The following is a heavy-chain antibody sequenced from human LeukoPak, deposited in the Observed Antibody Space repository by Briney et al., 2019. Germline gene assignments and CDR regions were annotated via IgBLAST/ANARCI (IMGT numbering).Heavy chain of an antibody. Sequence: GGSLRLSCAASGFTFSSYEMNWVRQAPGKGLEWVSYISGSGSTIYYADSVKGRFTISRDNAKNSLYLQMNSLKTEDTAVYYCTTGYSGYDSWREYYYYYYMDVWGKGTTVTVSS. V-gene: IGHV3-48*03. CDR2: ISGSGSTI. J-gene: IGHJ6*03. CDR3: TTGYSGYDSWREYYYYYYMDV. D-gene: IGHD5-12*01. CDR1: GFTFSSYE.